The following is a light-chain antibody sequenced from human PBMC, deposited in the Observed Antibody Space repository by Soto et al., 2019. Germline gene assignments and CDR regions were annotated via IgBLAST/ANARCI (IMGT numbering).Light chain of an antibody. CDR3: QQYDDYPLT. J-gene: IGKJ4*01. V-gene: IGKV1-5*01. Sequence: DIQMTQSPSTLSASVGDRVTITCRASQSIKNWLAWYQQKPGTAPKFLIYDASTLESGVPSRFSGSGSGTEFTLTISSLQADDFATYFCQQYDDYPLTFXGGTKVDIK. CDR2: DAS. CDR1: QSIKNW.